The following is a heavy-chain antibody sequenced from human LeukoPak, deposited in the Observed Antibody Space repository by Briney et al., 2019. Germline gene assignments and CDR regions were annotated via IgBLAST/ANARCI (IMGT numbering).Heavy chain of an antibody. CDR2: INHSGST. J-gene: IGHJ4*02. V-gene: IGHV4-34*01. CDR1: GGSFSGYY. D-gene: IGHD6-13*01. CDR3: ARGSWAAAAHFDY. Sequence: SETLSLTCAVYGGSFSGYYWSWIRQPPGKGLELIGEINHSGSTNYNPSLKSRVTISVDTSKNQFSLKLSSVTAADTAVYYCARGSWAAAAHFDYWGQGTLVTVSS.